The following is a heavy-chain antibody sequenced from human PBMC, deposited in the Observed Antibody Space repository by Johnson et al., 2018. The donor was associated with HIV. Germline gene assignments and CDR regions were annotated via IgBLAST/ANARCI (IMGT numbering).Heavy chain of an antibody. J-gene: IGHJ3*02. Sequence: QVQLVESGGGLVKPGGSLRLSCAASGFNFNNYWMSWIRQAPGKGLEWVSYISASGSTSRYADSVKGRFTISRDNAKNSVYLQMNSLRAEDTALYYCAREESSGYYHGGRGAFDIWGQGTMVTVSS. CDR1: GFNFNNYW. CDR3: AREESSGYYHGGRGAFDI. CDR2: ISASGSTS. D-gene: IGHD3-22*01. V-gene: IGHV3-11*01.